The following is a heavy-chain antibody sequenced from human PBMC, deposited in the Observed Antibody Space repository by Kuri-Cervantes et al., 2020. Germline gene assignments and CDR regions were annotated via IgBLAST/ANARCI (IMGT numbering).Heavy chain of an antibody. Sequence: ASVKVSCKTSGYTFTSYDINWLRQATGQGLEWMGWISAYNGNTNYAQKLQGRVTMTTDTSTSTAYMELRSLRSEDTAVYYCARGDGVDYWGQGTLVTVSS. D-gene: IGHD4-17*01. J-gene: IGHJ4*02. CDR2: ISAYNGNT. CDR1: GYTFTSYD. CDR3: ARGDGVDY. V-gene: IGHV1-18*01.